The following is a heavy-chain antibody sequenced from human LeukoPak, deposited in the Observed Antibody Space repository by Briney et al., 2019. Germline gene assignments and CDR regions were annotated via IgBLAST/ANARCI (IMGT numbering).Heavy chain of an antibody. D-gene: IGHD6-13*01. Sequence: SETLSLTCAVYGGSFSGYYWSWIRQPPGKGLEWIGEINHSGSTNYNPSLKSRVTISVDTSKYQFSLKLSSVTAADTAVYYCARDRIAAADYYGMDVWGQGTTVTVSS. J-gene: IGHJ6*02. CDR3: ARDRIAAADYYGMDV. CDR2: INHSGST. CDR1: GGSFSGYY. V-gene: IGHV4-34*01.